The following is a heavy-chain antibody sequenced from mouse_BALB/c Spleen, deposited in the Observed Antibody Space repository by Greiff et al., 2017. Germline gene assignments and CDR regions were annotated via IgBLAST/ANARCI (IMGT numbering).Heavy chain of an antibody. CDR3: ARRRRDLYYFDY. D-gene: IGHD3-3*01. CDR2: IFPGTGTT. Sequence: VQLQQSGAELVKPGASVKLSCKTSGYTFTSYWIQWVKQRPGQGLGWIGEIFPGTGTTYYNEKFKGKATLTIDTSSSTAYMQLSSLTSEDSAVYFCARRRRDLYYFDYWGQGTTLTVSS. J-gene: IGHJ2*01. CDR1: GYTFTSYW. V-gene: IGHV1S132*01.